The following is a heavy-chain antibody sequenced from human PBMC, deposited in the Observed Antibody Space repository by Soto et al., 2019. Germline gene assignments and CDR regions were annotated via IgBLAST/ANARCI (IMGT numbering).Heavy chain of an antibody. CDR3: ARETYCTSGSCNPPNWYFDL. J-gene: IGHJ2*01. D-gene: IGHD2-15*01. V-gene: IGHV3-30-3*01. CDR1: EFSFSTYA. Sequence: QVQLVESGGGVVQPGMSLRLSCAASEFSFSTYAMHWVRQAPGKGLEWVAVMSFDGRNRLYPDSVKGRFSISRDNSKNTLYLQMDSLRPEDTAVYYCARETYCTSGSCNPPNWYFDLWGRGTLVTVSS. CDR2: MSFDGRNR.